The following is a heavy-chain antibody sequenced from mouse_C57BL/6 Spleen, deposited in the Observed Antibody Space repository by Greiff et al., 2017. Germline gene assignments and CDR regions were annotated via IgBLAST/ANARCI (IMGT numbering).Heavy chain of an antibody. D-gene: IGHD1-1*01. Sequence: QVQLQQPGAELVKPGASVKLSCKASGYTFTSYWMQWVKQRPGQGLEWIGEIDPSDSYTNYNQKFKGKATLTVDTSSSTAYMQLSSLTSEDSAVYYCAKGYYGSSGSWYFDVWGTGTTVTVSS. CDR1: GYTFTSYW. V-gene: IGHV1-50*01. J-gene: IGHJ1*03. CDR3: AKGYYGSSGSWYFDV. CDR2: IDPSDSYT.